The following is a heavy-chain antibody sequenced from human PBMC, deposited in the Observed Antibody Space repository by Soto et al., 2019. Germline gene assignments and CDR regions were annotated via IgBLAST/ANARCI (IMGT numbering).Heavy chain of an antibody. J-gene: IGHJ6*02. CDR1: GGSISSYY. V-gene: IGHV4-4*07. CDR3: ARDSVAATGTLYYYYYGMDV. Sequence: PSETLSLTCAVSGGSISSYYLSWIRQPAGKGLAWIGRIYTSGSTNYNPSLKSRVTMSVDTSKNQFSLKLSSVTAADTAVYYCARDSVAATGTLYYYYYGMDVWGQGTTVTVSS. CDR2: IYTSGST. D-gene: IGHD6-19*01.